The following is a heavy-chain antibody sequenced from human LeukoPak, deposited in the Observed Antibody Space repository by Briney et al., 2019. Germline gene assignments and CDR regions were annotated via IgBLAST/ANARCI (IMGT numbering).Heavy chain of an antibody. CDR1: GFTFSSEW. CDR2: INQDGSQK. J-gene: IGHJ4*02. V-gene: IGHV3-7*01. CDR3: ARDHDGKDC. D-gene: IGHD1-1*01. Sequence: PGGSLRRSCVASGFTFSSEWMSWVRQAPGKGLEWVTNINQDGSQKYYEDSVKGRFTVSRDNAKNSSYLHMNGLRADDTAIYYCARDHDGKDCWGQGTLVTVSS.